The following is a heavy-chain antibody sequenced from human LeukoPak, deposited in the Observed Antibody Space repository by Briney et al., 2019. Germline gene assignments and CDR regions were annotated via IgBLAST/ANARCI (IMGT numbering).Heavy chain of an antibody. CDR2: INAGNGNT. CDR1: GYTLTSYA. J-gene: IGHJ4*02. D-gene: IGHD5-18*01. V-gene: IGHV1-3*01. Sequence: GASVKVSCKASGYTLTSYAMHWVRQAPGQRLEWMGWINAGNGNTKYSQKFQGRVTITRDTSASTAYMELSRLRSDDTAVYYCARSDTAMVLNYWGQGTLVTVSS. CDR3: ARSDTAMVLNY.